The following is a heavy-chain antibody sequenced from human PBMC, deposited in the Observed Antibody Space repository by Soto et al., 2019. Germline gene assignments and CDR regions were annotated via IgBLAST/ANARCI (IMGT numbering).Heavy chain of an antibody. J-gene: IGHJ5*02. CDR2: ISGSGGNT. Sequence: EVQLLESGGGLVQPGGSLRLSCAASGFTFSSYVMSWVRQATGKGLEWVSAISGSGGNTYYADSVKGRLTISRDNYKNTLFLQMNSLRAEDTALYFCAKEMGDYYDSSGSWFDPWGQGTLVTVSS. CDR3: AKEMGDYYDSSGSWFDP. CDR1: GFTFSSYV. V-gene: IGHV3-23*01. D-gene: IGHD3-22*01.